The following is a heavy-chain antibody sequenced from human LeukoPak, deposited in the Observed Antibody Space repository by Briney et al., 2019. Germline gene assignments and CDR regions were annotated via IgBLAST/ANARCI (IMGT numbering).Heavy chain of an antibody. CDR2: IWYDGSNK. CDR1: GFTFSSYG. V-gene: IGHV3-33*01. D-gene: IGHD2-2*01. CDR3: ARDRGAVVVVPAAVYYYYGMDV. J-gene: IGHJ6*02. Sequence: GESLRLSCAASGFTFSSYGMHWVRQAPGKGLEWVAVIWYDGSNKYYADSVKGRFTISRDNSKNTLYLQMNSLRAEDTAVYYCARDRGAVVVVPAAVYYYYGMDVWGQGTTVTVSS.